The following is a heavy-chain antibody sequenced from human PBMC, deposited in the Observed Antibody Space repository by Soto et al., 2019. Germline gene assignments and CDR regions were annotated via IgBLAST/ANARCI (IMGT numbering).Heavy chain of an antibody. CDR1: GFRFSDYY. CDR3: ARDTGGSYDF. J-gene: IGHJ4*02. D-gene: IGHD1-26*01. Sequence: EVQLVETGGGLVQPGGSLRLSCTASGFRFSDYYMDWVRQLPGKGLEWVGRTRNKASNYASEYAPSLKGSITISRHDSEDSMFLQLNSLKIEDTAVYYCARDTGGSYDFWGQGALVTVSS. V-gene: IGHV3-72*01. CDR2: TRNKASNYAS.